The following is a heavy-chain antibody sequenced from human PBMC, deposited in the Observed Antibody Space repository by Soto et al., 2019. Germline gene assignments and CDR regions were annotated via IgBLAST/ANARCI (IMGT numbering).Heavy chain of an antibody. Sequence: QLQLQESGPGLVKPSETLSLTCTVSGGSISSSSYYWGWIRQPPGKGLEWIGSIYYSGSTYYNPSLKSRVTISVDTSKNQFSLKLSSVTAADTAVYYCARVYSYYYYGMDVWGQGTTVTVSS. J-gene: IGHJ6*02. CDR2: IYYSGST. CDR1: GGSISSSSYY. D-gene: IGHD5-18*01. CDR3: ARVYSYYYYGMDV. V-gene: IGHV4-39*01.